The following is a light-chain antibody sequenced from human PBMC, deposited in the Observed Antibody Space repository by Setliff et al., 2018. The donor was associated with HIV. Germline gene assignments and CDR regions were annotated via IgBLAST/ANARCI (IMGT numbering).Light chain of an antibody. CDR2: GVS. CDR3: SSYTTSDTYVL. J-gene: IGLJ2*01. V-gene: IGLV2-14*03. Sequence: QSALTQPASVSGSPGQSITIPCNGSSSDIGGSKYVSWYQQYPGKAPKLLIFGVSNRPSGISSRFSGSKSGNTASLTVSGLRTEDEADYFCSSYTTSDTYVLFGGGTKVTVL. CDR1: SSDIGGSKY.